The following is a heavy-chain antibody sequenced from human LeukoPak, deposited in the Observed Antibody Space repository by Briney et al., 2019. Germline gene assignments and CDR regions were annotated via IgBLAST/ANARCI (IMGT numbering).Heavy chain of an antibody. J-gene: IGHJ3*02. D-gene: IGHD6-19*01. CDR2: ISSSSSYI. CDR1: GFTFSSYS. Sequence: PGGSLRLSCAASGFTFSSYSMNWVRQAPGKRLEWVSSISSSSSYIYYADSVKGRFTISRDNAKNSLYLQMNSLRAEDTALYYCARDPLGYSSGWYGRAFDIWGQGTMVTVSS. V-gene: IGHV3-21*04. CDR3: ARDPLGYSSGWYGRAFDI.